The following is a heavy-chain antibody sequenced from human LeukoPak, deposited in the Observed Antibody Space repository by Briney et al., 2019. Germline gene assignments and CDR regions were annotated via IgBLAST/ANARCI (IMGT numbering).Heavy chain of an antibody. J-gene: IGHJ4*02. D-gene: IGHD6-6*01. CDR2: IIPIFGTA. Sequence: SVKVSCKASGDTFSSYAISWVRQAPGQGLEWMGRIIPIFGTANYAQKFQGRVTITTDESTSTAYMELSSLRSEDTAVYYCARQAEYSTSSLLGYWGQGTWSPSPQ. V-gene: IGHV1-69*05. CDR3: ARQAEYSTSSLLGY. CDR1: GDTFSSYA.